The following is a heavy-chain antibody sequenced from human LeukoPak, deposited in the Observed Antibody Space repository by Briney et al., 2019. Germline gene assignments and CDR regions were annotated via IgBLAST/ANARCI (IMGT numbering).Heavy chain of an antibody. Sequence: GGSLRLSCAAPGFTFSSYVMSWVRQAPGKGLEWVSAISGSGGSTYYADSVKGRFTISRDNSKNTLHLQMNSLRAEDTAVYYCAKDLTAVAGTHHYWGQGTLVTVSS. J-gene: IGHJ4*02. CDR2: ISGSGGST. V-gene: IGHV3-23*01. CDR3: AKDLTAVAGTHHY. CDR1: GFTFSSYV. D-gene: IGHD6-19*01.